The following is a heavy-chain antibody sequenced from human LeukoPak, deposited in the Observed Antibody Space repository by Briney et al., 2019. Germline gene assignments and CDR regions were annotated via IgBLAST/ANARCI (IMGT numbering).Heavy chain of an antibody. CDR3: ARQSRLVFPRGDDVFDI. D-gene: IGHD2-8*01. V-gene: IGHV1-18*01. Sequence: ASVKVSCKASGYTFTKYGIAWARQAPGQGLEWMGWINTYNGNTNYAQKLQGRVTMTTDTSTSTAYMELRSLRSDDTAVYYCARQSRLVFPRGDDVFDIWGQGKMVTVSS. CDR2: INTYNGNT. CDR1: GYTFTKYG. J-gene: IGHJ3*02.